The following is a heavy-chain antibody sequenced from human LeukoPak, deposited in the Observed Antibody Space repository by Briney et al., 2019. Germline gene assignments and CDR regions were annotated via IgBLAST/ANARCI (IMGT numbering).Heavy chain of an antibody. V-gene: IGHV4-39*01. Sequence: SETLSLTCTVSGGSISSSSYYWGWIRQPPGKGLEWIGSIYYSGSTYYNPSLKSRVTISVDTSKNQFSLKLSSVTAADTAVYYCARHGRKQWLGSSRWGQGTLVTVSS. D-gene: IGHD6-19*01. CDR1: GGSISSSSYY. CDR3: ARHGRKQWLGSSR. CDR2: IYYSGST. J-gene: IGHJ4*02.